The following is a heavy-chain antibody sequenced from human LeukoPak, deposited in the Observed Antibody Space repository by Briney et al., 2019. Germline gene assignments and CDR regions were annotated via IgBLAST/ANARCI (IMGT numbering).Heavy chain of an antibody. D-gene: IGHD3-22*01. J-gene: IGHJ4*02. CDR2: ISAYNGNT. Sequence: GASVKVSRKASGYTFTSYGISWVRQAPGQGLEWMGWISAYNGNTNYAQKLQGRVTMTTDTSTSTAYMELRSLRSDDTAVYYCARDQSYDSSGLAYDYWGQGTLVTVSS. CDR3: ARDQSYDSSGLAYDY. V-gene: IGHV1-18*01. CDR1: GYTFTSYG.